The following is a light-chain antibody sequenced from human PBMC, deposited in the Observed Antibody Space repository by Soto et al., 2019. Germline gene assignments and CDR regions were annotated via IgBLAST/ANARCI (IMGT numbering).Light chain of an antibody. CDR3: QQSYITPPT. CDR1: QSISNY. CDR2: AAS. J-gene: IGKJ3*01. Sequence: DIQMTQSPSSLSASVGDRVTITCRASQSISNYLNWYQQKPGKAPKLLIYAASSLPSGVPSRFSGGGSGTDFTLTITSLQPEDFATYSCQQSYITPPTFGPGTKVDIK. V-gene: IGKV1-39*01.